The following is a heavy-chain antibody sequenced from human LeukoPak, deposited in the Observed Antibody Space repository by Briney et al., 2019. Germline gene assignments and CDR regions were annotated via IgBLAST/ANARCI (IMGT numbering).Heavy chain of an antibody. J-gene: IGHJ3*02. V-gene: IGHV3-21*01. CDR3: VYGDYDAFDI. CDR2: ISSSSGYI. Sequence: GGSLRLSCAASGFTVSSNYMSWVRQAPGKGLEWVSSISSSSGYIYYADSVKGRFTISRDNAKNSLYLQMNSLRAEDTAVYYCVYGDYDAFDIWGQGTMVTVSS. CDR1: GFTVSSNY. D-gene: IGHD4-17*01.